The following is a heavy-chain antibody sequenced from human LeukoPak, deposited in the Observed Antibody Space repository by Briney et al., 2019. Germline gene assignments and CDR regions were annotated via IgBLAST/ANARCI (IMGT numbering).Heavy chain of an antibody. CDR2: IYYSGST. V-gene: IGHV4-30-4*01. D-gene: IGHD2-2*01. CDR1: GGSISSGDYY. Sequence: PSETLSLTCTVSGGSISSGDYYWSWIRQPPGKGLEWIGYIYYSGSTYYNPSLKSRATISVDTSKNQFSLKLSSVTAADTAVYYCARDPVVPAGTGDYWGQGTLVTVSS. CDR3: ARDPVVPAGTGDY. J-gene: IGHJ4*02.